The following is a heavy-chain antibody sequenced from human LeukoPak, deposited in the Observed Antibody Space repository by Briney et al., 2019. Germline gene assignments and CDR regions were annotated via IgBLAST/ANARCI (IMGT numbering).Heavy chain of an antibody. D-gene: IGHD1-1*01. J-gene: IGHJ5*02. CDR2: IYTSGST. Sequence: SETLSLTCTVSGGSISSGSYYWSWIRQPAGKGLEWIGRIYTSGSTNYNPSLKSRVTISVDTSKNQFSLKLSSVTAADTAVYYCARFDGIPGWFDPWGQGTLVAVSS. CDR1: GGSISSGSYY. V-gene: IGHV4-61*02. CDR3: ARFDGIPGWFDP.